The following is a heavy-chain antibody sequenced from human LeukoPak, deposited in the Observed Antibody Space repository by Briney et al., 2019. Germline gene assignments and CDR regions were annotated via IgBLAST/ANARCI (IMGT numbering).Heavy chain of an antibody. CDR1: GYSFTSYW. CDR2: IYPGDSDA. J-gene: IGHJ3*02. D-gene: IGHD3-10*01. V-gene: IGHV5-51*01. Sequence: GESLKISCKGSGYSFTSYWIGWVRQMPGKGLKWMGIIYPGDSDARYSPSFQGQVTISADKSVSTAYLQWSSLKASDTAMYYCARRNYYGSGSYFFDAFDIWGQGTMVTVSS. CDR3: ARRNYYGSGSYFFDAFDI.